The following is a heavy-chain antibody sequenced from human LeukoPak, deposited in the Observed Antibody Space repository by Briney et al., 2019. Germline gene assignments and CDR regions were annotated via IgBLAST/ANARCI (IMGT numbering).Heavy chain of an antibody. CDR3: ASADSPGIAAAGQRSGNYYYYGMDV. J-gene: IGHJ6*02. CDR1: GFTVSSNY. V-gene: IGHV3-53*04. Sequence: GGSLRLSCAASGFTVSSNYMSWVRQAPGKGLEWVSVIYSGGSTYYADSVKGRFTISRHNSKNTLYLQMNSLRAEDTAVYYCASADSPGIAAAGQRSGNYYYYGMDVWGQGTTVTVSS. CDR2: IYSGGST. D-gene: IGHD6-13*01.